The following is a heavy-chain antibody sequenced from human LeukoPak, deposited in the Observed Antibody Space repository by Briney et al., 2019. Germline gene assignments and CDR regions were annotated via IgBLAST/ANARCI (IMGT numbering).Heavy chain of an antibody. V-gene: IGHV4-34*01. J-gene: IGHJ4*02. Sequence: PSETLSLTCGVHGGSFSSYYWSWIRQPPGKGLEWIGEINHSGRINHNPSLKSRVTISVDTSKNQYSLKLSSVTAADTVVYYCTRVHGNYASPLDFWGQGTLVTVSS. D-gene: IGHD3-16*01. CDR3: TRVHGNYASPLDF. CDR2: INHSGRI. CDR1: GGSFSSYY.